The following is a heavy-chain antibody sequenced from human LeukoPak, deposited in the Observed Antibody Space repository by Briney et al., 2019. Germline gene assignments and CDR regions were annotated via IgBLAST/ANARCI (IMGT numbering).Heavy chain of an antibody. D-gene: IGHD3-10*01. Sequence: ASVKVSCKASGYTFTSYDINWVRQAPGQGLEWMGIINPSGGSTSYAQKFQGRVTMTRDMSTSTVYMELSSLRSEDTAVYYCARDRARLPAMVRGVTIRVDAFDIWGQGTMVTVSS. CDR3: ARDRARLPAMVRGVTIRVDAFDI. CDR1: GYTFTSYD. V-gene: IGHV1-46*01. CDR2: INPSGGST. J-gene: IGHJ3*02.